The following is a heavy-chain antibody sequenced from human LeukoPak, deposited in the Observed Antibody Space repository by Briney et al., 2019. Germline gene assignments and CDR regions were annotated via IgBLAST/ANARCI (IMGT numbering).Heavy chain of an antibody. CDR2: ISAYNGNT. CDR1: GYTFAGFY. V-gene: IGHV1-18*04. D-gene: IGHD2-2*01. CDR3: ARERGDIVVVPAAMGISWFDP. Sequence: GASVKVSCKASGYTFAGFYIHWVRQAPGQGLEWMGWISAYNGNTNYAQKLQGRVTMTTDTSTSTAYMELRSLRSDDTAVYYCARERGDIVVVPAAMGISWFDPWGQGTLVTVSS. J-gene: IGHJ5*02.